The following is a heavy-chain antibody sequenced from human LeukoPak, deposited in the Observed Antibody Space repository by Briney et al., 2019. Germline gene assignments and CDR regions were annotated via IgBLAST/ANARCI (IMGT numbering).Heavy chain of an antibody. CDR1: VGTFSSYA. J-gene: IGHJ4*02. CDR2: IIPIFGTA. V-gene: IGHV1-69*05. CDR3: ARATAMVSGIFDY. Sequence: ASVKLSCEASVGTFSSYAISCVPHAPGQGLEWMGGIIPIFGTANYAQKFQGRVTIPTDESTSTAYMQLSSLRSEDTAVYCCARATAMVSGIFDYWGQGTLVTVSS. D-gene: IGHD5-18*01.